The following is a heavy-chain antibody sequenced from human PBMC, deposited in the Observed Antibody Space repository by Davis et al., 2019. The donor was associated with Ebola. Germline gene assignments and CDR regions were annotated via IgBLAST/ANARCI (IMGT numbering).Heavy chain of an antibody. CDR3: AKTEGASGYYVFDY. D-gene: IGHD3-22*01. V-gene: IGHV3-30*18. J-gene: IGHJ4*02. CDR2: ISYDGSNK. Sequence: GGSLRLSCAASGFTFSSYGMHWVRQAPGKGLEWVAVISYDGSNKYYADSVKGRFTISRDNSKNTLYLQMNSLRAEDTAVYYCAKTEGASGYYVFDYWGQGTLVTVSS. CDR1: GFTFSSYG.